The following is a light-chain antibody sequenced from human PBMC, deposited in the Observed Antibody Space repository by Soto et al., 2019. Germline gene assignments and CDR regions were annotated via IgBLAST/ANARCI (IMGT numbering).Light chain of an antibody. CDR1: NSNLGAGYD. J-gene: IGLJ3*02. V-gene: IGLV1-40*01. Sequence: QSVLTQPPSVSGAPGQRVTISCTGNNSNLGAGYDVHWYQQLPGAAPKLVVFGNRNRPSGVPERFSGSKSGTSASLAITGLQAEDEADYYCQAYDYSLTAFGFGGVPKLTVL. CDR3: QAYDYSLTAFG. CDR2: GNR.